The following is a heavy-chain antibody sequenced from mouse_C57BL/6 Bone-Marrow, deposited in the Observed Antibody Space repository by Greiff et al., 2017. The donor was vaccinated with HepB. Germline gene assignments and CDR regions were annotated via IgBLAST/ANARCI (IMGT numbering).Heavy chain of an antibody. J-gene: IGHJ3*01. CDR1: GFTFSDYY. V-gene: IGHV5-16*01. CDR3: ARDQGGTWGFAY. Sequence: EVKLMASKGGLVQPGSSMKLSCTASGFTFSDYYMAWVRQVPEKGLEWVANINYDGSSTYYLDSLKSRFIISRDNAKNILYLQMSSLKSEDTATYYCARDQGGTWGFAYWGQGTLVTVSA. D-gene: IGHD3-2*02. CDR2: INYDGSST.